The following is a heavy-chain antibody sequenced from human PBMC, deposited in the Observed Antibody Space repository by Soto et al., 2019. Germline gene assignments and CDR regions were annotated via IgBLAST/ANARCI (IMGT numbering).Heavy chain of an antibody. J-gene: IGHJ6*02. CDR1: GGTFSSYA. CDR2: IRPIFGTA. Sequence: QVQLVQSGAEVKKPGSPVKVSCKASGGTFSSYAISWVRQAPGQGLEWMGGIRPIFGTANYARKFQGRVTITAARSTSTAYMELSSLRSEDTAVYYCARASTLTVHCGSVSCPRMDVWGQGTTVTVAS. V-gene: IGHV1-69*06. D-gene: IGHD2-2*01. CDR3: ARASTLTVHCGSVSCPRMDV.